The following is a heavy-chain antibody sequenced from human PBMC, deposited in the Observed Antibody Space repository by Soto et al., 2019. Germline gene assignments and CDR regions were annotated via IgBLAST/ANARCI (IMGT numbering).Heavy chain of an antibody. V-gene: IGHV3-11*06. CDR2: ISSSSSYT. D-gene: IGHD3-16*02. J-gene: IGHJ4*02. CDR1: GFTFSYYY. CDR3: ARGDAAELTFGGVIVPSGDY. Sequence: GGSLRLSCAASGFTFSYYYMSWIRQAPGKGLEWVSYISSSSSYTNYADSVKGRFTISRDNAKNSLYLQMNSLRAEDTAVYYCARGDAAELTFGGVIVPSGDYWGQGTLVTVSS.